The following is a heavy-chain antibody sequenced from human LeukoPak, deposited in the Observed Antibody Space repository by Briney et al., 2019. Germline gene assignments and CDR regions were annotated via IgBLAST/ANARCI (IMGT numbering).Heavy chain of an antibody. CDR2: IYCSGST. Sequence: SETVSLTCTVSGGSISSSSFYWGWIRHPPGKGLEWLGSIYCSGSTYYKPSLKSRVTISVATSKNEFSLMMSSVTAADTAVYYCARIRVAAAVFDYWGQGTLVTVSS. J-gene: IGHJ4*02. V-gene: IGHV4-39*01. D-gene: IGHD6-13*01. CDR3: ARIRVAAAVFDY. CDR1: GGSISSSSFY.